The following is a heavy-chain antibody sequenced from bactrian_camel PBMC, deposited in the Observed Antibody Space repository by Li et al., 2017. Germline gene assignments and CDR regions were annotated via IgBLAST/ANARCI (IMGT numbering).Heavy chain of an antibody. CDR3: ATGPSRYGGSCLLSPPLYNG. J-gene: IGHJ4*01. CDR2: IDGYGTR. V-gene: IGHV3S53*01. Sequence: HVQLVESGGGSVQAGGSLTLSCAASGYTTRSKCMGWFRQAPGKEREEVARIDGYGTRTYADSVKGRFTISRDNAKKTVYLQMNSLKPEDTAMYYCATGPSRYGGSCLLSPPLYNGWSQGTQVTVS. D-gene: IGHD6*01. CDR1: GYTTRSKC.